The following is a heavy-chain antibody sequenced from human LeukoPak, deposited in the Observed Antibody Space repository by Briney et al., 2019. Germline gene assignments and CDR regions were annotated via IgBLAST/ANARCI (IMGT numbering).Heavy chain of an antibody. CDR2: IHYSGST. V-gene: IGHV4-59*08. J-gene: IGHJ6*02. Sequence: PSENLSLTCTVSGGSISSNYWNWIRQPPGKGLEWIGYIHYSGSTNYSPSVKSRVIISVDTSKTQFSLKLRSVTAADTAVYYCARRGYDGLAMDVWGQGTTVTVSS. CDR1: GGSISSNY. D-gene: IGHD5-12*01. CDR3: ARRGYDGLAMDV.